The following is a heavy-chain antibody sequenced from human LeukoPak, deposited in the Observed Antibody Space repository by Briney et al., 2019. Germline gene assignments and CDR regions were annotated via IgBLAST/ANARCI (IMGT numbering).Heavy chain of an antibody. CDR2: ISGSGGST. CDR1: GFTFSSYG. D-gene: IGHD3-9*01. Sequence: GGTLRLSCAASGFTFSSYGMSWVRQAPGKGLEWVSAISGSGGSTYYADSVKGRFTISRDNSKNTLYLQMNSLRAEDTAVYYCARIRTYYDILTGYYISGGLDYWGQGTLVTVSS. J-gene: IGHJ4*02. CDR3: ARIRTYYDILTGYYISGGLDY. V-gene: IGHV3-23*01.